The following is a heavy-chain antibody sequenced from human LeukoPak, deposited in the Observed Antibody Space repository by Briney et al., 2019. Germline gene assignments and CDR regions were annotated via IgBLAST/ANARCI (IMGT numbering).Heavy chain of an antibody. D-gene: IGHD1-26*01. CDR1: GFSFSSYG. Sequence: NPGGSLRLSCAASGFSFSSYGMNWVRQAPGKGLEWVASISSSSYYIYYADSMKGRFTISRDNAKNSLYLQMNSLRAEDTAVYYCAKKEGERIPLVGDYWGQGTLVTVSS. J-gene: IGHJ4*02. CDR2: ISSSSYYI. V-gene: IGHV3-21*01. CDR3: AKKEGERIPLVGDY.